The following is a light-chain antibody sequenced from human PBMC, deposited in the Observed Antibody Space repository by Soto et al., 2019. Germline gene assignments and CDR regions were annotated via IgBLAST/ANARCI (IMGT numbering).Light chain of an antibody. J-gene: IGKJ1*01. Sequence: EIVLTQSPGTLSLSPGERATLSCRASQSVDSSHLAWYQHRPGRAPRLLVYGASRRATGVPDRFSGSGSGTHFTLSISRLEPEDFAVYYCQYYDESMWTFGRGTKVDIK. V-gene: IGKV3-20*01. CDR3: QYYDESMWT. CDR2: GAS. CDR1: QSVDSSH.